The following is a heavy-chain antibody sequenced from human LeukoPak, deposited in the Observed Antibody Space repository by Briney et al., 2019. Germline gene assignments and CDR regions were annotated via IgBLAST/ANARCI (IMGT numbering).Heavy chain of an antibody. CDR1: GDSVSSNSAA. V-gene: IGHV6-1*01. Sequence: SQTLSLTCAISGDSVSSNSAAWNWLRQSPSRGLEWLGRTYYRSKWHNDYAVSVRSRINITPDTSKNQFSLHLNSVTPEDTAAYYCAGRTSTFNIWGQGTMVTVSS. CDR3: AGRTSTFNI. CDR2: TYYRSKWHN. J-gene: IGHJ3*02.